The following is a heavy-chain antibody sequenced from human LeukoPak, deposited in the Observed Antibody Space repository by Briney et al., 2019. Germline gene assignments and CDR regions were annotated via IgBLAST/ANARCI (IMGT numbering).Heavy chain of an antibody. CDR1: GFSISSGYY. D-gene: IGHD3-22*01. Sequence: SETLSLTCSVSGFSISSGYYWAWIRQPPGKGLEWIASIYHSGTTYYNPALKSRVTISVDTSKTQFSLKLSSVTAADTAVYYCARENYYDSSGYSYAFDIWGQGTMVTVSS. CDR3: ARENYYDSSGYSYAFDI. J-gene: IGHJ3*02. CDR2: IYHSGTT. V-gene: IGHV4-38-2*02.